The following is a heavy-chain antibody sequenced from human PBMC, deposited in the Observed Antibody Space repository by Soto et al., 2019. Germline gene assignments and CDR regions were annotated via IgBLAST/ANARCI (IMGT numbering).Heavy chain of an antibody. Sequence: GGSLRLSCAASGFTFSNAWMSWFRQVPGKGLEWVGRIQTKTDGGTTEYAAPVKGRFTISRDDSKNTLHLQMNSLKTEDTAVYYCTTPYRGCWLHYYVMYVCGQGTTVIVSS. CDR3: TTPYRGCWLHYYVMYV. D-gene: IGHD6-19*01. CDR2: IQTKTDGGTT. J-gene: IGHJ6*02. CDR1: GFTFSNAW. V-gene: IGHV3-15*01.